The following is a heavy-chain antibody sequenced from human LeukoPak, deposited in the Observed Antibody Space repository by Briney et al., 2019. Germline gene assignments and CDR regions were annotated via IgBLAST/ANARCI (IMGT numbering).Heavy chain of an antibody. CDR1: GGTFSSYA. D-gene: IGHD3-3*01. Sequence: ASVKVSCKASGGTFSSYAISWVRQAPGQGLEWMGGIIPIFGTANYAQKFQGRVTITTDESTSTAYMELSSLRSEDTAVYYCARAHYDFWSGYYSFDYWGQGTLVTVSS. V-gene: IGHV1-69*05. J-gene: IGHJ4*02. CDR3: ARAHYDFWSGYYSFDY. CDR2: IIPIFGTA.